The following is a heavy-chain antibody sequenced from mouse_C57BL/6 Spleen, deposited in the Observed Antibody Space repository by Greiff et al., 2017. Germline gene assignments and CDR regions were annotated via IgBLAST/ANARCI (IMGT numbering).Heavy chain of an antibody. J-gene: IGHJ3*01. CDR2: IDPSDSYT. Sequence: VQLQQPGAELVKPGASVKLSCKASGYTFTSYWMQWVKQRPGQGLEWIGEIDPSDSYTNYNQKFKGKATLTVDTSSSTAYMQLSRLTSEDSAGCDCATKGFAYWGQGTLVTVA. V-gene: IGHV1-50*01. CDR1: GYTFTSYW. CDR3: ATKGFAY.